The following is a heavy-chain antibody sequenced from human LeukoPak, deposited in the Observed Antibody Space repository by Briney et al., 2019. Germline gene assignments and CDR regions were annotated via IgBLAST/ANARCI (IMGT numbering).Heavy chain of an antibody. V-gene: IGHV4-39*01. CDR1: GGSISSSSYY. Sequence: PSETLSLTCTVSGGSISSSSYYWGWIRQPPGKGLEWIGSIYYSGSTYYNPSLKSRVTISVDTSKNQFSLKLNSVTAADTAVYYCARHREYNYGLDSWGQGTLVTVSS. CDR2: IYYSGST. J-gene: IGHJ4*02. CDR3: ARHREYNYGLDS. D-gene: IGHD5-18*01.